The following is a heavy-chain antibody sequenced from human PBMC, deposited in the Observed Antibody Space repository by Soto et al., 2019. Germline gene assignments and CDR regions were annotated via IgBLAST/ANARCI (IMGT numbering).Heavy chain of an antibody. Sequence: GGSLRLSCAASGFTFSSYAMSWVRQAPGKGLEWVSAISGSGGSTYYADSVKGRFTISRDNSKNTLYLQMNSLRAEDTAVYYCAKDACGVTTFCYYGMDVWGQGTTVTVSS. CDR1: GFTFSSYA. CDR2: ISGSGGST. V-gene: IGHV3-23*01. CDR3: AKDACGVTTFCYYGMDV. J-gene: IGHJ6*02. D-gene: IGHD4-17*01.